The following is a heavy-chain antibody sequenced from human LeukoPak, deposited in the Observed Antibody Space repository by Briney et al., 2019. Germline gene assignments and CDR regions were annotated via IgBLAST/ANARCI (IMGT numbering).Heavy chain of an antibody. CDR1: GFTFSSYA. D-gene: IGHD3-22*01. V-gene: IGHV3-72*01. CDR2: SRNKANSYTT. Sequence: GGSLRLSCAASGFTFSSYAMHWVRQAPGKGLEWVGRSRNKANSYTTEYAASVRGRFTISRDDSKNSLYLQMNSLKTEDTAVYYCTRAGRDSSDYYYFDYWGQGILVTVSS. J-gene: IGHJ4*02. CDR3: TRAGRDSSDYYYFDY.